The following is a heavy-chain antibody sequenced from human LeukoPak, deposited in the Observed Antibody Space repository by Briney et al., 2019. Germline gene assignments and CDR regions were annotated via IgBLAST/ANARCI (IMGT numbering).Heavy chain of an antibody. V-gene: IGHV7-4-1*02. Sequence: ASVKVSCKASGYAFIDYAINWVRQAPGQGLEWMGWINTNTGNPTYARGFTGRFAFSLDTSVSTTYLQISSLKTEDTAVYYCARDPGDDFVVPGDPWGQGTLVTVSS. CDR2: INTNTGNP. CDR1: GYAFIDYA. D-gene: IGHD2-2*01. J-gene: IGHJ5*02. CDR3: ARDPGDDFVVPGDP.